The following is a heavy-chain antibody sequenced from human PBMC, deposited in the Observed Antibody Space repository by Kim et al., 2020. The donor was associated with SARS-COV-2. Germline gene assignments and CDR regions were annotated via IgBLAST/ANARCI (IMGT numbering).Heavy chain of an antibody. V-gene: IGHV4-39*01. D-gene: IGHD3-16*02. CDR3: ANSLWGSYRSPFDY. J-gene: IGHJ4*02. Sequence: NPSLRSRVTISVDTSKNQFSLKLSSVTAADTAVYYCANSLWGSYRSPFDYWGQGTLVTVSS.